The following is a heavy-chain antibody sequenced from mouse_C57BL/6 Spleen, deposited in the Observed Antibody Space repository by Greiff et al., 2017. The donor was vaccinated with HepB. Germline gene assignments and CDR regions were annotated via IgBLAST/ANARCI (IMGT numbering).Heavy chain of an antibody. J-gene: IGHJ4*01. CDR1: GFSFNTYA. Sequence: EVMLVESGGGLVQPKGSLKLSCAASGFSFNTYAMNWVRQAPGKGLEWVARIRSKSNNYATYYADSVKDRFTISRDDSESMLYLQMNNLKTEDTAMYYCVRHGRSYSNYAMDYWGQGTSVTVSS. CDR2: IRSKSNNYAT. V-gene: IGHV10-1*01. D-gene: IGHD2-5*01. CDR3: VRHGRSYSNYAMDY.